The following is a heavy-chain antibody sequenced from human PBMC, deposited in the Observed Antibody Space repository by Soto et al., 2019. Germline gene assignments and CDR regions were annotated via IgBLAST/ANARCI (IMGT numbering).Heavy chain of an antibody. D-gene: IGHD5-12*01. CDR1: GYIFTSYH. V-gene: IGHV1-46*01. CDR2: INPNGGST. CDR3: ARRGGSAADTNTLDGDLYYYYGMDV. Sequence: QLVQSGAAVRMPGATVKIACKASGYIFTSYHVHWVRQAPGQGLEWVGVINPNGGSTIYAQKLQDRVSMTRDNSTRSFYLEMWNLRYDDAAIYYCARRGGSAADTNTLDGDLYYYYGMDVWGQGTTVTLSS. J-gene: IGHJ6*02.